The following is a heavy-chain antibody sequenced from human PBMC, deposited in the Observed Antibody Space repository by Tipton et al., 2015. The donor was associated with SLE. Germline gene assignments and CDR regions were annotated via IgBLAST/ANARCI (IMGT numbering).Heavy chain of an antibody. D-gene: IGHD3-22*01. CDR2: IYYSGRT. Sequence: TLSLTCSVSGDSTSLYFWTWIRQPPGKGLEWIGYIYYSGRTNYNPSLKSRVTISVDTSKNQFSLKLSSVTAADTAVYYCARDSSGGYNWFDPWGQGTLVTVSS. V-gene: IGHV4-59*01. CDR3: ARDSSGGYNWFDP. CDR1: GDSTSLYF. J-gene: IGHJ5*02.